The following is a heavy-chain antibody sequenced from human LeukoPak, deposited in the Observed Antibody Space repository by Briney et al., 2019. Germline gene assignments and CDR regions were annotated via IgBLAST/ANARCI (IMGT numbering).Heavy chain of an antibody. CDR2: IYHSGST. CDR1: GGSITSYY. CDR3: ARLARYSSGWYGGENWFDP. Sequence: SETLSLTCTVSGGSITSYYWSWIRQPPGKGLEWIGYIYHSGSTNYNPSLKSRVIISIDTSKNQFSLRLNSVTAGDTAVYYCARLARYSSGWYGGENWFDPWGQGALVTVSS. J-gene: IGHJ5*02. D-gene: IGHD6-19*01. V-gene: IGHV4-59*01.